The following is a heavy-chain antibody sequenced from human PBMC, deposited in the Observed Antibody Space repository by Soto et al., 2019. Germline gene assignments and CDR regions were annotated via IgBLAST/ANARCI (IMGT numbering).Heavy chain of an antibody. CDR2: INHSGST. Sequence: QVQLQQWGAGLLKPSETLSLTCAVYGGSFSGYYWSWIRQPPGKGLEWIGEINHSGSTNYNPSLKSRVTISVDTSKNQFSLKLSSVTAADTAVYYCARVYYDFWCGYYRGGGGMDVWGQGTTVTVSS. CDR1: GGSFSGYY. D-gene: IGHD3-3*01. V-gene: IGHV4-34*01. J-gene: IGHJ6*02. CDR3: ARVYYDFWCGYYRGGGGMDV.